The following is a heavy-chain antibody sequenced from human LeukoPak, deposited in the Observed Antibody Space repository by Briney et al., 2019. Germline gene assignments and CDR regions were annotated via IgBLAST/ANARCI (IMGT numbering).Heavy chain of an antibody. CDR2: IYYSGST. V-gene: IGHV4-59*08. D-gene: IGHD4-17*01. CDR1: GGSISGYY. Sequence: SETLSLTCTVSGGSISGYYWSWIRQPPRKGLEWIGYIYYSGSTNYNPSLKSRLTISVDTSKNQFSLKLSSVTAADTAVYYCARATTKNYWYFDLWGRGTLVTVSS. CDR3: ARATTKNYWYFDL. J-gene: IGHJ2*01.